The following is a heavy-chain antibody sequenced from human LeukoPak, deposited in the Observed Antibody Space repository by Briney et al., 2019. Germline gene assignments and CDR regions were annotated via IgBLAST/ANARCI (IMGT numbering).Heavy chain of an antibody. J-gene: IGHJ6*02. D-gene: IGHD1-7*01. Sequence: GGSLRLSCAASGFTFSDYYMSWIRQAPGKGLEWVSYISSSGSTIYYADSVKGRFTISRDNAKNSLYLQMNSLRAEGTAVYYCARDNVISGTTNYYGMDVWGQGTTATVSS. CDR2: ISSSGSTI. CDR1: GFTFSDYY. V-gene: IGHV3-11*01. CDR3: ARDNVISGTTNYYGMDV.